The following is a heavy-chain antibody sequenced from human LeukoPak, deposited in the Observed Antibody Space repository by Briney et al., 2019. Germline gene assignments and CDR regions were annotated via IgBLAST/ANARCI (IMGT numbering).Heavy chain of an antibody. J-gene: IGHJ3*02. V-gene: IGHV4-30-2*01. CDR1: GDSISSGGYY. Sequence: SETLSLTCTVSGDSISSGGYYWIWIRQPPGKGLEWIGSIYHSGSTYYNPSLKSRVTISVDTSKNQFSLKLSSVTAADTAVYYCARERVYRDAFDIWGQGTMVTVSS. CDR3: ARERVYRDAFDI. CDR2: IYHSGST. D-gene: IGHD1-1*01.